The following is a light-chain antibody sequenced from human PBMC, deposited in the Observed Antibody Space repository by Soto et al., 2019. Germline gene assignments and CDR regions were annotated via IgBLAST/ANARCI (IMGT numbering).Light chain of an antibody. Sequence: DIEMTQSPSTLSASVGDIFTIXXRASQSISSWLAWYQQKPGKAPKXLIYDASSLESGVPSRFSGSGSGTESTLTISSLQPDDFATYYCQQYKSYQGTFGQGTKVDIK. J-gene: IGKJ1*01. CDR1: QSISSW. V-gene: IGKV1-5*01. CDR2: DAS. CDR3: QQYKSYQGT.